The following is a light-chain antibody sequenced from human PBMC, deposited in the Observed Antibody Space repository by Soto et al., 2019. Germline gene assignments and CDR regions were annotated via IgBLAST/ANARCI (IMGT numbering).Light chain of an antibody. V-gene: IGKV1-39*01. CDR1: QSISTY. Sequence: DIQMTQSPSSLSASVGDRVTITCRASQSISTYLNWYQQKPGKAPKLLIYAASSLQSAVPSRFSASGSGTNFTLAIGSVVPEYVATYDCQQSYMTASLTFXGGTEVDIK. CDR3: QQSYMTASLT. J-gene: IGKJ4*01. CDR2: AAS.